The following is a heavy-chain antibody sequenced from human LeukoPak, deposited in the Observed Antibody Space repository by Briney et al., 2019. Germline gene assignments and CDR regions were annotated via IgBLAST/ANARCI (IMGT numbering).Heavy chain of an antibody. V-gene: IGHV3-30*04. D-gene: IGHD3-22*01. Sequence: PGRSLRLSCAASGFTFSSYAMHWVRQAPGKGLEWGAVISYDGSNKYYADSVKGRFTISRDNSKNTLYLQMNSLRAEDTAVYFCVRLRRNSDRSGFYYYYDNWGQGTLVTVSS. CDR3: VRLRRNSDRSGFYYYYDN. CDR1: GFTFSSYA. J-gene: IGHJ4*02. CDR2: ISYDGSNK.